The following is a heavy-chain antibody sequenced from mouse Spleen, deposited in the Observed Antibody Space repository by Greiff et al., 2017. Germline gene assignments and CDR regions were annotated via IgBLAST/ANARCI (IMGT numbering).Heavy chain of an antibody. CDR3: ARHDSRDAMDY. V-gene: IGHV5-9*04. CDR1: GFTFSSYT. J-gene: IGHJ4*01. D-gene: IGHD3-3*01. Sequence: EVQLVESGGGLVKPGGSLKLSCAASGFTFSSYTMSWVRQTPAKRLEWVATISSGGGNTYYPDSVKGRFTISRDNARNTLYLQMSSLRSEDTAMYYCARHDSRDAMDYWGQGTSVTVSS. CDR2: ISSGGGNT.